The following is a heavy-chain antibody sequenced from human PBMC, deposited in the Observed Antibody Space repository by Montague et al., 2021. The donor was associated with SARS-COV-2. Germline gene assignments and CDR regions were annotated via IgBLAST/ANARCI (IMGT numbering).Heavy chain of an antibody. J-gene: IGHJ3*02. CDR3: ARDNAGWPDAFDI. V-gene: IGHV3-48*03. Sequence: SLRLSCAASGFPFSSYEMNWVRQAPGKGLEWVSYISTSGRGIHYADSVKGRFTISRDNAKNSLYLEMNSLRAEDTAVYHCARDNAGWPDAFDIWGQGTMVTVSS. CDR2: ISTSGRGI. CDR1: GFPFSSYE. D-gene: IGHD6-19*01.